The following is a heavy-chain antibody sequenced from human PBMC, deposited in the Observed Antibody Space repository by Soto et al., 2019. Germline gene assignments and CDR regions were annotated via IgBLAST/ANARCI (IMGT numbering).Heavy chain of an antibody. D-gene: IGHD2-15*01. J-gene: IGHJ3*02. V-gene: IGHV3-33*01. CDR2: IWYDGSNK. CDR1: GFTFSSYG. CDR3: ARGGHVLVVAATHDAFDI. Sequence: GGSLGLSCAASGFTFSSYGMHWVRQAPGKGLEWVAVIWYDGSNKYYADSVKGRFTVSRDNSKNTLYLQMNSLRAADTAVYYCARGGHVLVVAATHDAFDIWGQGTMVTVSS.